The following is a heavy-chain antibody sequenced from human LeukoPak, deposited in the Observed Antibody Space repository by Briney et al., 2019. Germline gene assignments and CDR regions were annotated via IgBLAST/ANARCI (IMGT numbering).Heavy chain of an antibody. CDR3: ARSNTASGDFDY. Sequence: GGSLRLTCAASGFTFSSYEMNWVRQAPGKGLEWVSYISSSGSTIYYADSVKGRFTISRDNAKNSLYLQMNSLRAEDTAVYYCARSNTASGDFDYWGQGTLVTVSS. CDR1: GFTFSSYE. D-gene: IGHD5-18*01. CDR2: ISSSGSTI. V-gene: IGHV3-48*03. J-gene: IGHJ4*02.